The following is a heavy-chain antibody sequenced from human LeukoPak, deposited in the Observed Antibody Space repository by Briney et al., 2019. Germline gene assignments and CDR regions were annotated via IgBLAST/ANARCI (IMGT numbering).Heavy chain of an antibody. CDR3: ARGIVGAAYFDY. Sequence: SETLSLTCTVSGGSVSSGSYYWSWIRQPPGKGLEWIGCIYYSGSTNYNPSLKSRVTISVDTSKNQFSLKLSPVTAADTAVYYCARGIVGAAYFDYWGQGTLVTVSS. CDR1: GGSVSSGSYY. CDR2: IYYSGST. J-gene: IGHJ4*02. D-gene: IGHD1-26*01. V-gene: IGHV4-61*01.